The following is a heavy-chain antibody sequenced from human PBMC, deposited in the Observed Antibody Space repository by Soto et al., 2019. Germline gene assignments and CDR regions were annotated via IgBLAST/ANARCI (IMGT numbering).Heavy chain of an antibody. CDR1: GGSVSSGSDY. CDR2: IYYSGST. Sequence: SETLCLTCTVSGGSVSSGSDYWSWIWQPPGKGLEWIGYIYYSGSTSYNPSLKSRVTISVDTSKNQFSLKLSSVTAADTAVFYCARGYSGTYREYYFDYWGQGTLVTVSS. D-gene: IGHD1-26*01. CDR3: ARGYSGTYREYYFDY. V-gene: IGHV4-61*01. J-gene: IGHJ4*02.